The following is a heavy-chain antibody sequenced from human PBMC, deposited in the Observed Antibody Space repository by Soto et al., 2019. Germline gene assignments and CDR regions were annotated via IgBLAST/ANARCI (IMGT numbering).Heavy chain of an antibody. CDR1: GDSIRSSSHY. CDR2: FYYNGSP. Sequence: PSETLSLTCTVSGDSIRSSSHYWAWNRQPPGKGLEWIGGFYYNGSPYYNPSLKSRVTMSVDTSKNQFSLKLSSVTAADTAVYYCARVLMRNWVDPWGQGTLVTVSS. J-gene: IGHJ5*02. D-gene: IGHD2-8*01. CDR3: ARVLMRNWVDP. V-gene: IGHV4-39*07.